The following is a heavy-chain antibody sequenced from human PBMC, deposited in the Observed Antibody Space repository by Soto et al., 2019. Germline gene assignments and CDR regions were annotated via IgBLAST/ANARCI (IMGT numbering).Heavy chain of an antibody. CDR1: GGSFSGYY. Sequence: SETLSLTCAVYGGSFSGYYWSWIRQPPGKGLEWIGEINHSGSTNYNPSLKSRVTISVDTSKNQFSLKLSSGTAADTAVYYCASSEDCGGDCYDAFDIWGQGTMVTVSS. CDR3: ASSEDCGGDCYDAFDI. V-gene: IGHV4-34*01. D-gene: IGHD2-21*02. J-gene: IGHJ3*02. CDR2: INHSGST.